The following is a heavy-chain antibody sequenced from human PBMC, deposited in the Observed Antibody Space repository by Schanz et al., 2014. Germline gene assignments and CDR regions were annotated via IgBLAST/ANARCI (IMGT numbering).Heavy chain of an antibody. CDR2: FTR. J-gene: IGHJ4*02. CDR3: VRELSGGTFDY. Sequence: QVRLVQSGAEVKKPGASVKVSCKASGYTFIDYSLNWVRQAPGQGLEWLGRFTRSSQKFQGRVTMTRDPSSTTAYMELNSLRSDDTAVYYCVRELSGGTFDYWGQGALVTVSS. CDR1: GYTFIDYS. D-gene: IGHD1-1*01. V-gene: IGHV1-2*06.